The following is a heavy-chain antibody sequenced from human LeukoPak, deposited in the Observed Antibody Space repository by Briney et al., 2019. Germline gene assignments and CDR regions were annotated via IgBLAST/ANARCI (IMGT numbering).Heavy chain of an antibody. D-gene: IGHD3-22*01. Sequence: PSETLSLTCTVSGGSISSGGYYWSWIRQPPGKGLEWIGYIYHSGSTYYNPSLKSRVTISVDRSKNQFSLKLSSVTAADTAVYYCASADGYDSSGYYLDYWGQGTLVTVSS. CDR3: ASADGYDSSGYYLDY. CDR1: GGSISSGGYY. V-gene: IGHV4-30-2*01. J-gene: IGHJ4*02. CDR2: IYHSGST.